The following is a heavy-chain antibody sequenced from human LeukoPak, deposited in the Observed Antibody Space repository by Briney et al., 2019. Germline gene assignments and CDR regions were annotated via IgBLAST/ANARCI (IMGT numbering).Heavy chain of an antibody. CDR3: TRGASGYGNFDY. J-gene: IGHJ4*02. V-gene: IGHV3-74*01. CDR1: GFSVGGYW. D-gene: IGHD5-12*01. Sequence: GGSLRLSCAASGFSVGGYWMHWVRQGPGMGLVWVSRINSDGSSISYADSVKGRFSISRDNAKNTLYLQMSSLRAEDTAVYYCTRGASGYGNFDYWGQGTLVTVSS. CDR2: INSDGSSI.